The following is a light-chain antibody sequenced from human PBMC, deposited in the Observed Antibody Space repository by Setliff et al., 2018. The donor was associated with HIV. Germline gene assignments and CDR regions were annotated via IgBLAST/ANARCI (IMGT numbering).Light chain of an antibody. CDR3: QSYDSSLSGSGV. Sequence: QSALTQPPSVSAAPRQKVTISCSGSSSNIGNNYVSWYQQLPGTAPKLLIYDNNKRPSGIPDRFSGSKSGTSATLGITGLQTGDEADYYCQSYDSSLSGSGVFGTGTKGTVL. CDR1: SSNIGNNY. J-gene: IGLJ1*01. V-gene: IGLV1-51*01. CDR2: DNN.